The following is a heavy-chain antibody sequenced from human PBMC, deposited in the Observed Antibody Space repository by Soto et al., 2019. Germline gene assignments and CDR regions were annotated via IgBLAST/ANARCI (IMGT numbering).Heavy chain of an antibody. Sequence: GGSLRLSCAASGFTFSSYSMNWVRQAPGRGLEWVSYISSSSSTIYYADSVKGRLTISRDKAKNSLYLQMNSLRAEDTAVYYCARDYVGAYCSSTSCYSDYYYGMDVWGQGTTVTAP. CDR1: GFTFSSYS. D-gene: IGHD2-2*01. CDR3: ARDYVGAYCSSTSCYSDYYYGMDV. V-gene: IGHV3-48*01. J-gene: IGHJ6*02. CDR2: ISSSSSTI.